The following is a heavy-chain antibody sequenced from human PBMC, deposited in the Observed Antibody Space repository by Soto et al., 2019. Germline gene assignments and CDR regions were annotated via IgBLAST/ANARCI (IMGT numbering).Heavy chain of an antibody. Sequence: GSLRLSCAASGFTFSSYAMHWVRQAPGKGLEYVSAISSNGGSTYYADSVKGRFTTSRDNSKNTLYLQMGSLRAEDMAVYYCARTLEYSSSPLYYYGMDVWGQGTTVTVSS. V-gene: IGHV3-64*02. CDR1: GFTFSSYA. CDR2: ISSNGGST. D-gene: IGHD6-6*01. J-gene: IGHJ6*02. CDR3: ARTLEYSSSPLYYYGMDV.